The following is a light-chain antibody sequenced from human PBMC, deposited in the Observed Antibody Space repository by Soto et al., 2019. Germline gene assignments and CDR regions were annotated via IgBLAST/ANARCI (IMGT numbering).Light chain of an antibody. J-gene: IGKJ5*01. V-gene: IGKV3-15*01. CDR1: QSVSRN. CDR2: DAS. Sequence: RELKKNTGTPSGSPGGRATLSCRASQSVSRNLAWYQQKPGQAPRLLIYDASTRATGIPARFSGSGSGTEFTLTISSLQSEDFAVYYCQQYNNWPPITFGQGTRLEI. CDR3: QQYNNWPPIT.